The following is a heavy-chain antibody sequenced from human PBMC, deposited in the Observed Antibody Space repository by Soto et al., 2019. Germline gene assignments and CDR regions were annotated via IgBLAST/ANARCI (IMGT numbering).Heavy chain of an antibody. D-gene: IGHD2-15*01. CDR3: ARSGYCSGGSCSEHYYSPYGMDV. V-gene: IGHV1-69*13. CDR1: GGTFSSYA. Sequence: SVKVSCKASGGTFSSYAISWVRQAPGQGLEWMGGIIPIFGTANYAQKFQGRVTITADESTSTAYMELSSLRSEDTAVYYCARSGYCSGGSCSEHYYSPYGMDVCGQGTTVTVSS. CDR2: IIPIFGTA. J-gene: IGHJ6*02.